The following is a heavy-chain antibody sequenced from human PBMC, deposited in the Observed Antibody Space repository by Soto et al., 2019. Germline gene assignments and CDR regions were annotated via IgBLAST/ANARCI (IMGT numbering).Heavy chain of an antibody. CDR2: INPNGGST. Sequence: ASVKVSCKASGYTFTNYNFHWVRQAPGQGLEWMGRINPNGGSTTYAQKFQGRVTMTRDTSTSTVYMELSSLRSDDTAVYYCANILLGVMDVWGQGTTVTVSS. J-gene: IGHJ6*02. V-gene: IGHV1-46*01. CDR3: ANILLGVMDV. D-gene: IGHD3-10*01. CDR1: GYTFTNYN.